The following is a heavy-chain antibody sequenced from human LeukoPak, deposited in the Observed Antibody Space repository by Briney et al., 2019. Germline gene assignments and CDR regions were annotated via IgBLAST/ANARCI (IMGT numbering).Heavy chain of an antibody. CDR1: GFSFIGSP. Sequence: PGGSLRLSCAASGFSFIGSPMHWVRQSSGKGLEWVGRVRRKDNNYATTYTASVKGRFTISRDDSKNTAYLQMNSLEIEDTAVYYCTTVNRSSDSYYDAFDIWGQGTLVTVSA. D-gene: IGHD1-26*01. CDR3: TTVNRSSDSYYDAFDI. CDR2: VRRKDNNYAT. V-gene: IGHV3-73*01. J-gene: IGHJ3*02.